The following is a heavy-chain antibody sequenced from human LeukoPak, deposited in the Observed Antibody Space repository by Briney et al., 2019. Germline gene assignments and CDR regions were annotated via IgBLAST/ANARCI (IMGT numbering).Heavy chain of an antibody. CDR1: GFTFTNYA. CDR2: ISYNGGST. D-gene: IGHD3-3*02. CDR3: ARRFAAQLAFVDV. V-gene: IGHV3-64*02. Sequence: GGSLRLSCAASGFTFTNYAMHWVRQAPVKGLEYVSAISYNGGSTYYADSVKGRFTISRDNSKNTLYLQMGSLTAEDMGVYYCARRFAAQLAFVDVWGKGTTVTISS. J-gene: IGHJ6*04.